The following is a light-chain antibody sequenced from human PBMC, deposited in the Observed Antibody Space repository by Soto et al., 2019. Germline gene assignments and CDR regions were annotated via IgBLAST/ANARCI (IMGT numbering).Light chain of an antibody. Sequence: EIVLTQSPGTLSLSPGERATLSCRASQSVRSRYLAWYQQKPGQAPRLLIYGASSRATGIPDRFSGSGSGTDCTLTISRLEPEDFAVYYCQQYGRSLFTFGPGTKVDIK. CDR2: GAS. CDR3: QQYGRSLFT. V-gene: IGKV3-20*01. CDR1: QSVRSRY. J-gene: IGKJ3*01.